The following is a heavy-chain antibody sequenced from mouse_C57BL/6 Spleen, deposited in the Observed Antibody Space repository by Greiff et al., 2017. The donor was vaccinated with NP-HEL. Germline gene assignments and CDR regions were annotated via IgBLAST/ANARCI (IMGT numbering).Heavy chain of an antibody. D-gene: IGHD1-1*01. CDR1: GYSFTGYY. Sequence: EVQLQQSGPELVKPGASVKISCKASGYSFTGYYMNWVKQSPEKSLEWIGEINPSTGGTTYNQKFKAKATLTVDKSSSTAYMQLKSLTSEDSAVYYCARWSTTVLDAMDDWGQGTSVTVAS. V-gene: IGHV1-42*01. J-gene: IGHJ4*01. CDR2: INPSTGGT. CDR3: ARWSTTVLDAMDD.